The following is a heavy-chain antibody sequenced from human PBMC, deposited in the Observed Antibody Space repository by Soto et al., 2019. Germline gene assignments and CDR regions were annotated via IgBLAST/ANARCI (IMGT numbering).Heavy chain of an antibody. J-gene: IGHJ6*02. CDR1: GFTFSSYS. CDR2: ISSSSSYI. D-gene: IGHD6-13*01. CDR3: ARGIGAAGTDSVQYYGMDV. V-gene: IGHV3-21*01. Sequence: EVQLVESGGGLVKPGGSLRLSCAASGFTFSSYSMNWVRQAPGKGLEWVSSISSSSSYIYYADSVKGRFTISRDNAKNSLYLQMNSLRAEDTAVYYCARGIGAAGTDSVQYYGMDVWGQGTTVTVSS.